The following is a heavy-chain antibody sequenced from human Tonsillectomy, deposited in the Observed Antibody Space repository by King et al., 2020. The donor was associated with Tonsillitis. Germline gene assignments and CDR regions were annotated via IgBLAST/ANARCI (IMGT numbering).Heavy chain of an antibody. V-gene: IGHV5-10-1*03. CDR3: ARHGDTIFGVDEYYYYMDV. Sequence: VQLVESGAEVKKPGESLRISCKGSGYSLTSYWISWVRQMPGKGLEWMGRVDPSDSHTYYSPSFRGHVTISADKSITTAYLQWSSLKASDTAMYYCARHGDTIFGVDEYYYYMDVWGKGTTVTVSS. J-gene: IGHJ6*03. D-gene: IGHD3-3*01. CDR2: VDPSDSHT. CDR1: GYSLTSYW.